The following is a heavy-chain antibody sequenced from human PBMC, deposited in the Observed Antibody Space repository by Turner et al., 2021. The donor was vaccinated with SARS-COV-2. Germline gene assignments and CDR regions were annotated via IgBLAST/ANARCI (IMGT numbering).Heavy chain of an antibody. J-gene: IGHJ3*02. CDR1: GFTFSSFN. V-gene: IGHV3-33*08. CDR3: ARLDDSGHWGAFDI. D-gene: IGHD3-22*01. CDR2: IWNDGSQK. Sequence: VQLVESGGGLVKPGGSLRLSCAASGFTFSSFNMNWVRQAPGKGLEWVEVIWNDGSQKYYADSVKGRFTISRDNSKNMVYLQMNSLRAEDTAVYYCARLDDSGHWGAFDIWGQGTMVTVSS.